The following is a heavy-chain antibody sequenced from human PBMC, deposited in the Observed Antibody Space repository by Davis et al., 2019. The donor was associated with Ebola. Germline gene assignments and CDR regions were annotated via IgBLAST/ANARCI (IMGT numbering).Heavy chain of an antibody. J-gene: IGHJ4*02. CDR1: VITFSSYA. CDR3: AKGAGGQHFDY. V-gene: IGHV3-23*01. D-gene: IGHD1-14*01. Sequence: GESLKISCTDSVITFSSYAMTWVRQAPGKGLEWVSAISGSGGSTYYADSVKGRFTISRDNSKNTLYLQMNSLRAEDTALYHCAKGAGGQHFDYWGQGTLVTDSS. CDR2: ISGSGGST.